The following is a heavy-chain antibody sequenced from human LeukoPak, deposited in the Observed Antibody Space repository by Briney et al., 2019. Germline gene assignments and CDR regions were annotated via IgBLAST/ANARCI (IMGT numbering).Heavy chain of an antibody. D-gene: IGHD2-2*01. Sequence: GGSLRLSCAASGFTFSSYGMHWVRQAPGKGLEWVAVIWYDGSNKYYADSVKGRFTISRDNSKNTLCLQMNSLRAEDTAVYYCAREGYCSSTSCNGMDVWGQGTTVTVSS. CDR1: GFTFSSYG. V-gene: IGHV3-33*01. CDR2: IWYDGSNK. CDR3: AREGYCSSTSCNGMDV. J-gene: IGHJ6*02.